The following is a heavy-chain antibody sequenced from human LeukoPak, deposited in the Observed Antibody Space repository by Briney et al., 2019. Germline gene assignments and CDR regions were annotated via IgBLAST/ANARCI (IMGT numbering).Heavy chain of an antibody. CDR1: GFTFSSYS. J-gene: IGHJ4*02. Sequence: GGSLRLSCAASGFTFSSYSMNWVRQAPGKRLEWVSSISSSSSYIYYADSVKGRFTISRDNAKNSLYLQMNSLRAEDTAVYYCAAADSSGWAPDADYWGQGTLVTVSS. CDR3: AAADSSGWAPDADY. D-gene: IGHD6-19*01. V-gene: IGHV3-21*01. CDR2: ISSSSSYI.